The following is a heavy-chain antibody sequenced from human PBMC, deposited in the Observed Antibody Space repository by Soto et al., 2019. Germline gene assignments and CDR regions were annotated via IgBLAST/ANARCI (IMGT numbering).Heavy chain of an antibody. CDR1: GGTFSSYA. D-gene: IGHD6-13*01. J-gene: IGHJ6*02. CDR2: IIPIFGTA. V-gene: IGHV1-69*01. Sequence: QVQLVQSGAEVKKPGSSVKVSCKASGGTFSSYAISWVRQAPGQGLEWMGGIIPIFGTANYAQKFQGRVTITADESTSKAYMELSSLRSEDTAVYYCARSGSSSGYYYYYGMDVWGQGTTVTVSS. CDR3: ARSGSSSGYYYYYGMDV.